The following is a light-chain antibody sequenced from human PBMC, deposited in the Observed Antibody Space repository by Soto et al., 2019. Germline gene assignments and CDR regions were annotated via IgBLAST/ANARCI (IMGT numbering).Light chain of an antibody. V-gene: IGKV3-15*01. CDR2: TAS. Sequence: IEMTQSPATLSVSPGERATLSCRASQSVRSNLAWYQQKPGQAPRLLIYTASTRATGIPARFSGSGSGTEFTLTISSLQPEDFAVYFCQQYENWYTFGQGTKLEIK. J-gene: IGKJ2*01. CDR3: QQYENWYT. CDR1: QSVRSN.